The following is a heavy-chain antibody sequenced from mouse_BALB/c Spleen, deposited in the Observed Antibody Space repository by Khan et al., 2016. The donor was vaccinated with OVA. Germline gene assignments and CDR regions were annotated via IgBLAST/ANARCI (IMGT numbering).Heavy chain of an antibody. CDR2: ISYSGST. CDR1: GYSITSDYA. Sequence: EVKLLESGPGLVKPSQSLSLTCTVTGYSITSDYAWNWIRQFPGNKLEWMGYISYSGSTTYNPSLKSRISITRDTSKDQFFLQLKSVTSEDTATYYCASELGRYYALDYGGQGTSVTVSS. D-gene: IGHD4-1*01. J-gene: IGHJ4*01. CDR3: ASELGRYYALDY. V-gene: IGHV3-2*02.